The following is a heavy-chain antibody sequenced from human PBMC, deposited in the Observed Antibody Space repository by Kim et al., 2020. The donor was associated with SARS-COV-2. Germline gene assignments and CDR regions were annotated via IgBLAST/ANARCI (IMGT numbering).Heavy chain of an antibody. CDR2: MNPNSGNT. J-gene: IGHJ4*02. D-gene: IGHD6-6*01. CDR3: ARAARGEKQLVRRYYFDY. Sequence: ASVKVSCKASGYTFTSYDINWVRQATGQGLEWMGWMNPNSGNTGYAQKFQGRVTMTRNTSISTAYMELSSLRSEDTAVYYCARAARGEKQLVRRYYFDYWGQGTLVTVSS. V-gene: IGHV1-8*01. CDR1: GYTFTSYD.